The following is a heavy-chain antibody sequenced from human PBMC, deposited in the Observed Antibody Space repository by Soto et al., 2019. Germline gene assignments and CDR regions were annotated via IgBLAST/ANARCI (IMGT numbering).Heavy chain of an antibody. Sequence: QVQLVESGGGVVQPGRSLRLSCAASGFTFSSYAMHWVRQAPGKGLEWVAVISYDGSNKYYADSVKGRFTISRDNSKNTLYLQMNSLRAEDTAVYYCARGASYSSGLRGDYWGQGTLVTVSS. CDR2: ISYDGSNK. J-gene: IGHJ4*02. D-gene: IGHD6-19*01. CDR3: ARGASYSSGLRGDY. V-gene: IGHV3-30-3*01. CDR1: GFTFSSYA.